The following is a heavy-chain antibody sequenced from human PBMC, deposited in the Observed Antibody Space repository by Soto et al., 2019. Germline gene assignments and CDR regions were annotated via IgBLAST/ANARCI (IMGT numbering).Heavy chain of an antibody. Sequence: EFPLVESGGGLVKPGGSLRLSCAASGFTFSDAWMVWVRQAPGKGLEWVGRIKSDAAGGTTDYAAPVKGRVTISRDDSKNTVYLQMNSLKTEDTAVYYCTTAHYYGSGIHYDGCWDWGQGTQVTVSS. V-gene: IGHV3-15*07. J-gene: IGHJ1*01. D-gene: IGHD3-10*01. CDR3: TTAHYYGSGIHYDGCWD. CDR2: IKSDAAGGTT. CDR1: GFTFSDAW.